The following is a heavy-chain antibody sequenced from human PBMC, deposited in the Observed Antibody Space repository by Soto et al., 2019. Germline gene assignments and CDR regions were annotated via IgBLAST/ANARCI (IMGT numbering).Heavy chain of an antibody. CDR1: GGSISSYY. CDR2: IYHSGST. Sequence: PSETLSLTCTVSGGSISSYYWSWIRQPPGKGLEWIGYIYHSGSTYYNPSLKSRVTISVDRSKNQFSLKLSSVTAADTAVYYCASGTYDTAMGDYWGQGTLVTVSS. V-gene: IGHV4-59*12. J-gene: IGHJ4*02. CDR3: ASGTYDTAMGDY. D-gene: IGHD5-18*01.